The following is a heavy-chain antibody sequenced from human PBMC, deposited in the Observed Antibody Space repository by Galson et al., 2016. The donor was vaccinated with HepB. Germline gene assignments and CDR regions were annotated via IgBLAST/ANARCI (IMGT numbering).Heavy chain of an antibody. V-gene: IGHV3-30*18. CDR3: AKDHAFLGLYFYSMDV. CDR2: ISYDGSNK. D-gene: IGHD3-9*01. J-gene: IGHJ6*02. Sequence: SLRLSCAASGFTFNAYGVHWVLQAPGKGLEWVAVISYDGSNKYYADSVKGRFTISRDNSKNTLYLQMNSLRAEDTAVYYCAKDHAFLGLYFYSMDVWGQGTTVTVSS. CDR1: GFTFNAYG.